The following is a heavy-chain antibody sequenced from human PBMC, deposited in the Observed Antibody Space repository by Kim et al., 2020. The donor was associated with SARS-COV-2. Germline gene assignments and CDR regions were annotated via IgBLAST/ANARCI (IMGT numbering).Heavy chain of an antibody. D-gene: IGHD3-16*01. V-gene: IGHV1-2*02. CDR3: ARGAPDYASRIDY. Sequence: ASVKVSCKASGYTFTGYYMHWVRQAPGQGLEWMGWINPNSGGTNYAQKFQGRVTMTRDTSISTAYMELSRLRSDDTAVYYCARGAPDYASRIDYWGQGTLVTVSS. J-gene: IGHJ4*02. CDR2: INPNSGGT. CDR1: GYTFTGYY.